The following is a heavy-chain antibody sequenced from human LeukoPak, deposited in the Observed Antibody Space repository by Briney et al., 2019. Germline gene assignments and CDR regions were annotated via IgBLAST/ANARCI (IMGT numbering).Heavy chain of an antibody. CDR3: AKAVAGLDSYYYYYMDV. Sequence: GASVKVSCKASGYTFTSYDINWVRQATGQGLEWMGWMNPNSGNTGYAHKFQGRVTMTRNTSISTAYMELSSLRSEDTAVYYCAKAVAGLDSYYYYYMDVWGKGTTVTVSS. CDR1: GYTFTSYD. V-gene: IGHV1-8*01. J-gene: IGHJ6*03. CDR2: MNPNSGNT. D-gene: IGHD6-19*01.